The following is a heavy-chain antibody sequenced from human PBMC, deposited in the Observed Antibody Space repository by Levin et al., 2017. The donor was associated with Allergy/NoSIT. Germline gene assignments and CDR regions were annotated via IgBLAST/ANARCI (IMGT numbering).Heavy chain of an antibody. J-gene: IGHJ3*02. V-gene: IGHV3-23*01. Sequence: GESLKISCAASGFTFSSYAMSWVRQAPGKGLEWVSAISGSGGSTYYADSVKGRFTISRDNSKNTLYLQMNSLRAEDTAVYYCATSPDRDYDYIWGSYRLRQDAFDIWGQGTMVTVSS. CDR2: ISGSGGST. CDR3: ATSPDRDYDYIWGSYRLRQDAFDI. D-gene: IGHD3-16*02. CDR1: GFTFSSYA.